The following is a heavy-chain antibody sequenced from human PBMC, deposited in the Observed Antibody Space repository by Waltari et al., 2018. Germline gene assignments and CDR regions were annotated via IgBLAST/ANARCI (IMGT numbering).Heavy chain of an antibody. D-gene: IGHD2-8*01. CDR2: FHHSGTT. J-gene: IGHJ4*02. V-gene: IGHV4-4*02. Sequence: QMQLQESGPGLVRPSETLSLTCTIFGASIRCSNWWTWVRQAPGKGLAWIGEFHHSGTTYPNPARKSRLSLSVEESKNQIYLKLTSVTAADTGTYYCARSNGGLLDDWGQGTLVTVSS. CDR3: ARSNGGLLDD. CDR1: GASIRCSNW.